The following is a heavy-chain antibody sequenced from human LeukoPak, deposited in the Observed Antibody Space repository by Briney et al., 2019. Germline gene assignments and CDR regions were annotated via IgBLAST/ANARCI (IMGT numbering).Heavy chain of an antibody. CDR2: ISAYNGNT. J-gene: IGHJ6*03. D-gene: IGHD6-13*01. CDR1: GYTFTSYG. V-gene: IGHV1-18*01. CDR3: ARDKGYSSSWYLNYYYYYMDV. Sequence: ASVKVSCKASGYTFTSYGISWVRQAPGQGLEWMGWISAYNGNTNYAQKFQGRVTMTRDTSISTAYMELSRLRSDDTAVYYCARDKGYSSSWYLNYYYYYMDVWGKGTTVTVSS.